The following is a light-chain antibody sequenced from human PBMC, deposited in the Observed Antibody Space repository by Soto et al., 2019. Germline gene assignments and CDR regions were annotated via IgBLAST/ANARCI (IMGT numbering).Light chain of an antibody. Sequence: AIQLTQSPSSLSASVGDRVTITCRASQGISSALAWYQQKPGKAPKLLVYDASSLESGVPSRFSRSGSGTDFTITISSVQPEDFATYYCQQFNSYPPTFGQGTRLEIK. V-gene: IGKV1-13*02. CDR1: QGISSA. J-gene: IGKJ5*01. CDR2: DAS. CDR3: QQFNSYPPT.